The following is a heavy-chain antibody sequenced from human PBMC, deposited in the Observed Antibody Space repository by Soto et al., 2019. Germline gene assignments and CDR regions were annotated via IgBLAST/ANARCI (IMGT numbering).Heavy chain of an antibody. CDR3: VKDSYSSITIVRFDY. D-gene: IGHD2-2*01. V-gene: IGHV3-30*18. Sequence: GGSLRLSCAASGFTFSSYGMHWVRQAPGKGLEWVAVISYDGSNKYYADSVKGRFTISRDNSKNTLYLQMNSLRAEDTAVYYCVKDSYSSITIVRFDYWGHGTLVTVSS. CDR2: ISYDGSNK. CDR1: GFTFSSYG. J-gene: IGHJ4*01.